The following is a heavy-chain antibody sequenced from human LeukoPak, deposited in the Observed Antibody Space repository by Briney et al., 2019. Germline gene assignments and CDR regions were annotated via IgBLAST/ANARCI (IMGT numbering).Heavy chain of an antibody. V-gene: IGHV1-2*02. CDR3: ARIGISARGTNFHH. CDR1: GYTFTGYY. D-gene: IGHD6-13*01. CDR2: INPNSGGT. Sequence: GASVKVSCKASGYTFTGYYMHWVRQAPEQGLEWMGWINPNSGGTNYAQNFQGRVTMTRDTSISTAYMELSRLRSDDTALYYCARIGISARGTNFHHWGQGTLVTVSS. J-gene: IGHJ1*01.